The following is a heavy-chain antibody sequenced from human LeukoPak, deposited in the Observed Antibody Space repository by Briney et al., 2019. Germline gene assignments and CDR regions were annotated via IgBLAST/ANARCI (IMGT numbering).Heavy chain of an antibody. CDR1: GGSLSNHY. CDR3: ARGRIGGPKAPFDY. D-gene: IGHD3-16*01. J-gene: IGHJ4*02. Sequence: SETLSLTCTVSGGSLSNHYWSWIRQPPGRGLEWIGHIYDSGSTTYNPSLKSRVTMSVDTSKNQFSLNLSSVTAADTAVYYCARGRIGGPKAPFDYWGQGTLVTVSS. V-gene: IGHV4-59*11. CDR2: IYDSGST.